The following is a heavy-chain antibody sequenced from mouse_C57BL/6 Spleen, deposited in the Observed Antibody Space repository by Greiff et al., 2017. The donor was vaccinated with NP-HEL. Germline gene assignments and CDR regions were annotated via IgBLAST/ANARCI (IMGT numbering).Heavy chain of an antibody. CDR3: ANYYGSSSYAMDY. D-gene: IGHD1-1*01. Sequence: QVQLKPSGPELVKPGASVKISCKASGYAFSSSWMNWVKQRPGKGLEWIGRIYPGDGDTNYNGKFKGKATLTADKSSSTAYMQLSSLTSEDSAVYFCANYYGSSSYAMDYWGQGTSVTVSS. CDR2: IYPGDGDT. V-gene: IGHV1-82*01. J-gene: IGHJ4*01. CDR1: GYAFSSSW.